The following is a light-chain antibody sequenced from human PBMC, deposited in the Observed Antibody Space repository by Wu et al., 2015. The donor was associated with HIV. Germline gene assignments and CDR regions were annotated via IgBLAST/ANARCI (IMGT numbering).Light chain of an antibody. J-gene: IGKJ5*01. CDR1: QSVRDD. CDR3: QQYSSSPIT. V-gene: IGKV3D-15*01. CDR2: ETS. Sequence: EIVMTQSPATLSVSPGERVTLSCRASQSVRDDLAWYQQKPGQAPRLLIHETSNRAADIPDRFSGSGSGTDFTLTISRLDPEDLAVYFCQQYSSSPITFGPGTRL.